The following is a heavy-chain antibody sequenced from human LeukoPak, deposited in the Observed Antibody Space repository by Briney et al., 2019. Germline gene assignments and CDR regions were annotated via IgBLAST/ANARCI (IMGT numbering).Heavy chain of an antibody. D-gene: IGHD3-9*01. Sequence: SETLSLTCTVSGGSISSSGYYWGWIRQPPGKGLEWIGSIFYSGSTYYNPSLKNRVTISVDTSKNQFSLKLSSVTAADTAVYYCARESILTGYYFDYWGQGTLVTVSS. J-gene: IGHJ4*02. CDR1: GGSISSSGYY. CDR3: ARESILTGYYFDY. V-gene: IGHV4-39*07. CDR2: IFYSGST.